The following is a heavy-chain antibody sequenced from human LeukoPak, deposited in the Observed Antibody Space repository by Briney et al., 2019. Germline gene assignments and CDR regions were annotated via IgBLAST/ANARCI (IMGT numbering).Heavy chain of an antibody. J-gene: IGHJ4*02. V-gene: IGHV3-30-3*01. D-gene: IGHD6-19*01. CDR2: ISYDGSNK. CDR1: GFTFSSYA. CDR3: ARDSSGWSGRHPVDY. Sequence: GRSLRLSCAASGFTFSSYAIHWVRQAPGKGLEWVAVISYDGSNKYYADSVEGRFTISRDNPKNTLYLQMNSLRAEDTAVYYCARDSSGWSGRHPVDYWSQGTLVTVSS.